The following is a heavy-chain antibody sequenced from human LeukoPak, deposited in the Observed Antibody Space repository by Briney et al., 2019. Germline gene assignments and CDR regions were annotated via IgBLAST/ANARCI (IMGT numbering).Heavy chain of an antibody. CDR2: VNLQGST. J-gene: IGHJ4*02. V-gene: IGHV4-4*02. CDR3: AREGGPYRPLDY. Sequence: SGTLSLTYGVSGGSISNTNWWTWFRQPPGKGLEWIGEVNLQGSTNYSPSLKSRVAISVDKSENHISLKLTSVTAADTAVYYCAREGGPYRPLDYSGQGTLVTVAS. CDR1: GGSISNTNW.